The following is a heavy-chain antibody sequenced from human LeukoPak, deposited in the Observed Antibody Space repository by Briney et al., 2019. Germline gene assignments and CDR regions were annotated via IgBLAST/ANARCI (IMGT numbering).Heavy chain of an antibody. J-gene: IGHJ6*02. CDR2: IYSGGST. CDR1: GFTFSSYW. CDR3: ARAGCSGDSCYYYYGMDV. V-gene: IGHV3-66*01. Sequence: PGGSLRLSCAASGFTFSSYWMHWVRQAPGKGLEWVSVIYSGGSTYYIDSVKGRFTISRDNSKNTLYLQMNSLTAEDTAVYYCARAGCSGDSCYYYYGMDVWGQGTTVTVSS. D-gene: IGHD2-15*01.